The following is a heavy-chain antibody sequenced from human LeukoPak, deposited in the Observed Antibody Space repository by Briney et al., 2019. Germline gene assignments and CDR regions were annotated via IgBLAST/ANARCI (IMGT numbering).Heavy chain of an antibody. Sequence: PSETLSLTCTVSGGAINSGSYHWSWIRQPAGEGLEWIGRIHTSGSTNYNPSLNSRVTISLDTSKNQFSLNLSSVTAADTAVYYCARGGSYSDFDSWGQGTLVTVSS. CDR3: ARGGSYSDFDS. CDR2: IHTSGST. J-gene: IGHJ4*02. V-gene: IGHV4-61*02. D-gene: IGHD1-26*01. CDR1: GGAINSGSYH.